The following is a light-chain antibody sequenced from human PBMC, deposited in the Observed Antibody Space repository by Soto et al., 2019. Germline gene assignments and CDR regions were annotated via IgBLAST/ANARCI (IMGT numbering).Light chain of an antibody. CDR1: SSDVGGYNY. CDR2: DVN. Sequence: QSVLTQPASVSGSPGQSITISCTGTSSDVGGYNYVSWYQQHPGKAPKLMIYDVNNRPSGVSNRFSGSKSGNTASLTISGLQAEDEADYYCSSSTSSSTLYVFGTGTKLTVL. J-gene: IGLJ1*01. V-gene: IGLV2-14*01. CDR3: SSSTSSSTLYV.